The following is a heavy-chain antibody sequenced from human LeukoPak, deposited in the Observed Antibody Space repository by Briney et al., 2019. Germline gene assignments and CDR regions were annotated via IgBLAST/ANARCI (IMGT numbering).Heavy chain of an antibody. V-gene: IGHV4-39*07. Sequence: SETLSLTCTVSGGSISSSSYYWGWIRQPPGKGLEWIGSIYYSGSTYYNPSLKSRVTISVDTSKNQFSLKLSSVTAADTAVYYCARDKEAAVAGQGLYYYYYMDVWGKGTTVTVSS. CDR1: GGSISSSSYY. J-gene: IGHJ6*03. D-gene: IGHD6-19*01. CDR3: ARDKEAAVAGQGLYYYYYMDV. CDR2: IYYSGST.